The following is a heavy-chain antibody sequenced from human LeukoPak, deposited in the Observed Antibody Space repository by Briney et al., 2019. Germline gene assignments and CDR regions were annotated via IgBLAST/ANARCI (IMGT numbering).Heavy chain of an antibody. Sequence: GGPLRLSCTSSGFTFEDYALTWLRQAPGKGLEWLGFIRTKFYGGTADYAASVKDRFTISRDDYKNIAYLQMDGLKSEDTALYYCARVGRDRGFDIWGQGTAVTVSS. D-gene: IGHD3-10*01. CDR3: ARVGRDRGFDI. CDR2: IRTKFYGGTA. CDR1: GFTFEDYA. J-gene: IGHJ3*02. V-gene: IGHV3-49*03.